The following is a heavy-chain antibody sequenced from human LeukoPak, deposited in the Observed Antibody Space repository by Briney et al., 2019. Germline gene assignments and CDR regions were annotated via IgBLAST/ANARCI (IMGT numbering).Heavy chain of an antibody. CDR1: GYTFTGYY. D-gene: IGHD4/OR15-4a*01. J-gene: IGHJ4*02. Sequence: ASVKVSCKASGYTFTGYYLHWVRQAPGQGLEWMGCVNPNSGDTNYAQKFQGRVTMTRDTSISTAYMELSRLRSDDTAVYYCASGDYGDPPLNYWGQGTLVTVSS. V-gene: IGHV1-2*02. CDR3: ASGDYGDPPLNY. CDR2: VNPNSGDT.